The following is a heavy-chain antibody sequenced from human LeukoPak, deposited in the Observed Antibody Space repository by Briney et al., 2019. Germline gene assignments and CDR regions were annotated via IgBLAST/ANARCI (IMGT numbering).Heavy chain of an antibody. CDR3: ARGSIAALPPLAEYFQH. J-gene: IGHJ1*01. Sequence: GGPLRLSCAASGFTFSSYGMHWVRQAPGKGLEWVAVIWYDGSNKYYADSVKGRFTISRDNSKNTLYLQMNSLRAEDTAIYYCARGSIAALPPLAEYFQHWGQGTLVTVSS. D-gene: IGHD6-6*01. V-gene: IGHV3-33*01. CDR2: IWYDGSNK. CDR1: GFTFSSYG.